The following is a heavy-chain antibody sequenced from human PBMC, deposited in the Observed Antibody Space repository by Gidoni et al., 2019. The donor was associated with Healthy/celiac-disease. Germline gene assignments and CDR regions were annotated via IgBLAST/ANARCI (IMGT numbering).Heavy chain of an antibody. Sequence: EVQLVESGGGLVQPGGSLRLSCAASGFTFSSYWMSWVRQAPGKGLEWVANIKQDGSEKYYVDSVKGRFTISRDNAKNSLYLQMNSLRAEDTAVYYCARDYYDSSGYYYTSYYFDYWGQGTLVTVSS. V-gene: IGHV3-7*01. CDR1: GFTFSSYW. CDR3: ARDYYDSSGYYYTSYYFDY. J-gene: IGHJ4*02. D-gene: IGHD3-22*01. CDR2: IKQDGSEK.